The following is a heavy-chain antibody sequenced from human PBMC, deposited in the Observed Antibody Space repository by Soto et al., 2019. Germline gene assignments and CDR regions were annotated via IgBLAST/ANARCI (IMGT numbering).Heavy chain of an antibody. D-gene: IGHD6-19*01. CDR3: ARVGSSGCLDF. J-gene: IGHJ4*02. Sequence: QVQLQQWGAGLLKPSEPLSLTCAVYGGSFSGYYWTWIRQPPGKGLEWIGEINHSGSTNYNPSLKSRVTISVDTSKNQFSLEVSSVTAADTAVYFCARVGSSGCLDFWGQGTLVTVSS. V-gene: IGHV4-34*02. CDR2: INHSGST. CDR1: GGSFSGYY.